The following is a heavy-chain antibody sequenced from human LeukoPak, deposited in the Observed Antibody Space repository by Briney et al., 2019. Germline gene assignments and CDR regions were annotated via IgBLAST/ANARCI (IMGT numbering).Heavy chain of an antibody. D-gene: IGHD5-24*01. CDR3: ARHEVEMAVGGRYYYYYGMDV. CDR1: GGSISSYY. J-gene: IGHJ6*04. CDR2: IYYSGST. Sequence: PSETLSLTCTVSGGSISSYYWSWIRQPPGKGPEWVGYIYYSGSTNYNPSLKSRVTISVDTSKNQFSLKLSSVTAADTAVYYCARHEVEMAVGGRYYYYYGMDVWGKGTTVTVSS. V-gene: IGHV4-59*08.